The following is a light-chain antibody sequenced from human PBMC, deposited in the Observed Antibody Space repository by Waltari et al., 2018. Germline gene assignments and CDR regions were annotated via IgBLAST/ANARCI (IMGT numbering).Light chain of an antibody. J-gene: IGKJ2*01. V-gene: IGKV3-11*02. CDR1: QGVRNY. CDR2: DAS. Sequence: EIVLTHSPPTLSLSPGDRPTLSCRASQGVRNYCAWYRQKPHQAPKLLIYDASERATGIPAVFSSCGSGRDFTLTIISLEREESEVYDCQHRQNWTPTFTFGQGTKLEVK. CDR3: QHRQNWTPTFT.